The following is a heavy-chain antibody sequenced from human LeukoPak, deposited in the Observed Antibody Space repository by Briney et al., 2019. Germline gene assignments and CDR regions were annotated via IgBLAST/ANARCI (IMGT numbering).Heavy chain of an antibody. CDR3: AKAGIFGVVIYFDY. J-gene: IGHJ4*02. CDR1: GFTFSNAW. CDR2: IKSKTDGGTT. V-gene: IGHV3-15*07. Sequence: PGGSLRLSCAASGFTFSNAWMNWVRQAPGKGLEWVGRIKSKTDGGTTDYAAPVKGRFTISRDDSKNTLYLQMNSLRAEDTAVYYCAKAGIFGVVIYFDYWGQGTLVTVSS. D-gene: IGHD3-3*01.